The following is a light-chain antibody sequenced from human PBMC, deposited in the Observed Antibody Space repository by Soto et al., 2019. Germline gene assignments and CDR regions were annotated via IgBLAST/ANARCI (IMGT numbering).Light chain of an antibody. CDR3: QKHDGAPL. Sequence: DIQLTQSPSSLSASVGDRVTITCQASQDISNHLNWYQQKPGKAPNLLIYDASDLETGVPSRFSGGGSGTFFSFSINSLQPEDIATYYCQKHDGAPLFGPGTKVEIK. V-gene: IGKV1-33*01. J-gene: IGKJ3*01. CDR2: DAS. CDR1: QDISNH.